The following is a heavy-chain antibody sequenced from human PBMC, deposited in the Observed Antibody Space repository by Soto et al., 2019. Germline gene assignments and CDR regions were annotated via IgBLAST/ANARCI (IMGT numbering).Heavy chain of an antibody. V-gene: IGHV3-66*01. Sequence: GGSLRLSCAASGFTVSSNYMSWVRQAPGKGLEWVSVIYSGGSTYYADSVKGRFTISRDNSKNTLYLQMNSLRAEDTAVYYCARDRLYRHDAFDIWGQGTMVTVSS. CDR3: ARDRLYRHDAFDI. CDR2: IYSGGST. CDR1: GFTVSSNY. D-gene: IGHD4-4*01. J-gene: IGHJ3*02.